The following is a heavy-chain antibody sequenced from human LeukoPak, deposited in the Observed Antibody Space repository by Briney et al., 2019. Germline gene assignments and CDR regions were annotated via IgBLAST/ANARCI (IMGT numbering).Heavy chain of an antibody. CDR3: AKSASVGATTYWFDL. D-gene: IGHD1-26*01. J-gene: IGHJ5*02. V-gene: IGHV3-30*18. Sequence: GGSLRLSCAASGFTFSSYWMNWARQAPGKGLEWVAVISYDGSNKYYADSVKGRFTISRDNSKNTLYLQMNSLRAEDTAVYYCAKSASVGATTYWFDLWGQGTPVTVSS. CDR2: ISYDGSNK. CDR1: GFTFSSYW.